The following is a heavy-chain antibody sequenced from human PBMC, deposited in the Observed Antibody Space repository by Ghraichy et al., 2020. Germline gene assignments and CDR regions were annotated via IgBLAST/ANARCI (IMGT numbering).Heavy chain of an antibody. V-gene: IGHV4-4*07. CDR2: IYTSGST. Sequence: SETLSLTCTVSGGSISSYYWSWIRQPAGKGLEWIGRIYTSGSTNYNPSLKSRVTMSVDTSKNQFSLKLSSVTAADTAVYYCARGDSGYAEPHYYFDYWGQGTLVTVSS. CDR3: ARGDSGYAEPHYYFDY. D-gene: IGHD5-12*01. CDR1: GGSISSYY. J-gene: IGHJ4*02.